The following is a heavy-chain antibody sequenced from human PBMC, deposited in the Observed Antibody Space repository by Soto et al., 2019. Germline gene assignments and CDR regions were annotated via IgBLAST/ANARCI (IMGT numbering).Heavy chain of an antibody. Sequence: GRSLRLSCAGSGFNFSSFAMTWVRQAPGKGLEWVSTISGSGGSRFYAASVKGRFTLTRDNSKDTVYLQMNSLRVEDTAFYYCAKEVTSEWIHYYYPPDGWCRGNPVSV. V-gene: IGHV3-23*01. J-gene: IGHJ6*02. CDR1: GFNFSSFA. CDR3: AKEVTSEWIHYYYPPDG. D-gene: IGHD5-18*01. CDR2: ISGSGGSR.